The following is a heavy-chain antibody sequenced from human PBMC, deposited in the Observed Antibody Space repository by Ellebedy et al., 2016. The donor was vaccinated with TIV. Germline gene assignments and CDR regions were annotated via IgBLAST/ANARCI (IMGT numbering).Heavy chain of an antibody. J-gene: IGHJ4*02. CDR2: LWYDGSKE. D-gene: IGHD1-20*01. CDR3: VRNENNWSEEPEGEFGGGS. CDR1: GFTFSIYG. V-gene: IGHV3-33*01. Sequence: GEPLKISCAASGFTFSIYGMHWVRQAPGKGLEWVAVLWYDGSKECYADSVKGRFSISRDNSKNTLYLQMNNLRVEDTARYYCVRNENNWSEEPEGEFGGGSWGQGTLVTVSS.